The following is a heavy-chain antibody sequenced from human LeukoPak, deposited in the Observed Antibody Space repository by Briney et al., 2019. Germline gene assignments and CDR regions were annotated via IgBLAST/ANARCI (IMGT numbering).Heavy chain of an antibody. V-gene: IGHV3-21*01. Sequence: GGSLRLSCAASGFTFSSYSINWVRQAPGKGLEWVSSISTSSSYIYYTDSVKGRFTISRDNSKNTLYLQMNSLRAEDTAVYYCASSWGATIRYWGQGTLVTVSS. CDR2: ISTSSSYI. CDR3: ASSWGATIRY. J-gene: IGHJ4*02. D-gene: IGHD5-12*01. CDR1: GFTFSSYS.